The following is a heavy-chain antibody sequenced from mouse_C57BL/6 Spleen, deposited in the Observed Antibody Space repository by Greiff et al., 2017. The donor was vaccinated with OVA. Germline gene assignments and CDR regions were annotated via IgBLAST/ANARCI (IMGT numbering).Heavy chain of an antibody. J-gene: IGHJ4*01. CDR3: ARENDDDYDGFYAMDY. CDR2: ISSGGSYT. D-gene: IGHD2-4*01. V-gene: IGHV5-6*01. CDR1: GFTFSSYG. Sequence: EVMLVESGGDLVKPGGSLKLSCAASGFTFSSYGMSWVRQTPDKRLEWVATISSGGSYTYYPDSVKGRFTISRDNAKNTLYLQMSSLKSEDTAMYYCARENDDDYDGFYAMDYWGQGTSVTVSS.